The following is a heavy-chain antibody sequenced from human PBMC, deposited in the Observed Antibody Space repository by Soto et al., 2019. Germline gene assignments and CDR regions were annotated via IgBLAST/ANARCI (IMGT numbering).Heavy chain of an antibody. CDR1: GFTFSDYY. J-gene: IGHJ2*01. V-gene: IGHV3-11*01. Sequence: QVQLVESGGGLVKSGGSLRLSCAASGFTFSDYYMIWIRQAPGKGLEWVSYISSSGNIIYYADSVKGRFTISRDNAKNSLYLQMNSLRAEDMAVYYCARGNSDSCWYFGLWGRGTLVTVSS. CDR2: ISSSGNII. CDR3: ARGNSDSCWYFGL. D-gene: IGHD3-22*01.